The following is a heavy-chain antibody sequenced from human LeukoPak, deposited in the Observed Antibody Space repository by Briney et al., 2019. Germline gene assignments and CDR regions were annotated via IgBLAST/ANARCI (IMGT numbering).Heavy chain of an antibody. Sequence: SETLSLTCTVSGGSISSYYWSWIRQPPGKGLEWIAYIYYSGSTNYNPSLKSRVTISVDTSKNQFSLKLSSVTAADTAVYYCARESYSNYLRYYFDYWGQGTLVTVSS. J-gene: IGHJ4*02. CDR1: GGSISSYY. CDR2: IYYSGST. CDR3: ARESYSNYLRYYFDY. D-gene: IGHD4-11*01. V-gene: IGHV4-59*12.